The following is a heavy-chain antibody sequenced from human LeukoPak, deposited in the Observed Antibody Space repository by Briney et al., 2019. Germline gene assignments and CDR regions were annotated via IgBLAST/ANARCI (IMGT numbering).Heavy chain of an antibody. CDR3: AREASTEAIHAFDP. J-gene: IGHJ5*02. V-gene: IGHV3-30*02. D-gene: IGHD2-21*01. Sequence: GGSLRLSCAASGLSFSRNGMHWVRQAPGKGLEWLAFIQYDGSSKYYADSVKGRFTISRDNSKNTLYLQMNTLRVEDTAVYYCAREASTEAIHAFDPWGQGTLVTVSS. CDR2: IQYDGSSK. CDR1: GLSFSRNG.